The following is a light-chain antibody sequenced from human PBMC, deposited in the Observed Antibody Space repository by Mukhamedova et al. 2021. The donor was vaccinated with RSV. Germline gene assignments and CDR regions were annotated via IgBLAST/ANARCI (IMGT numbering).Light chain of an antibody. V-gene: IGKV3-11*01. Sequence: GERATLSCRASQSVSSYLAWYQQKFGQAPRLLIYDASNRATGVPARFSGSGSGTVFTLTISSLEPEDFAIYYCQQRSNWPPTFGG. CDR1: QSVSSY. CDR2: DAS. J-gene: IGKJ4*01. CDR3: QQRSNWPPT.